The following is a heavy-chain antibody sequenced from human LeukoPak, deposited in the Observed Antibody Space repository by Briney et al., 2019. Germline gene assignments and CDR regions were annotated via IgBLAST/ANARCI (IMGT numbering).Heavy chain of an antibody. CDR3: ARASPMIVVVITEGTGYYYYMDV. J-gene: IGHJ6*03. CDR2: FDPEDGET. D-gene: IGHD3-22*01. CDR1: GYTLTELS. V-gene: IGHV1-24*01. Sequence: ASVKVSCKVSGYTLTELSMHWVRQAPGKGLEWMGGFDPEDGETIYAQKFQGRVTMTEDTSTDTAYMELSSLRSEDTAVYYCARASPMIVVVITEGTGYYYYMDVWGKGTTVTVSS.